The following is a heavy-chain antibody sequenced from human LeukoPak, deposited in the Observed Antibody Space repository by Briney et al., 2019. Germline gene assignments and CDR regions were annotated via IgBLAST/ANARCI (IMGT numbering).Heavy chain of an antibody. D-gene: IGHD4-23*01. Sequence: PGGSLRLSCAASGFTFSSYAMHWVRQAPGKGLEWVAVISYDGSNKYYADSVKGRFTISRDNSKNTLYLQMNSLRAEDTAVYYCARGTTVVTRAVWSLDYWGQGTLVTVSS. CDR3: ARGTTVVTRAVWSLDY. CDR2: ISYDGSNK. CDR1: GFTFSSYA. J-gene: IGHJ4*02. V-gene: IGHV3-30-3*01.